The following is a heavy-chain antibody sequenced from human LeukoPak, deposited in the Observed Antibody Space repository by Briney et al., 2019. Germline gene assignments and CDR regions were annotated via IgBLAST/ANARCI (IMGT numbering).Heavy chain of an antibody. D-gene: IGHD4-17*01. CDR1: GFTFSGFW. J-gene: IGHJ3*02. CDR2: INGDGSSR. Sequence: GGSLRLSCAASGFTFSGFWMHWVRQAPGKGLVWVSRINGDGSSRSHADSVKGRFTISRDNAKNTLYLQMNSLRAEDTAVYYCARDQYGAFDIWGQGTVVAVS. CDR3: ARDQYGAFDI. V-gene: IGHV3-74*01.